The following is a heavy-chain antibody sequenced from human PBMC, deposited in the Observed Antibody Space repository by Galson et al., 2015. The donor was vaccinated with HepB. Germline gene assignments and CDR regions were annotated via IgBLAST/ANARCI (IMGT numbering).Heavy chain of an antibody. CDR1: GFTFSTYS. CDR2: ISSDSTYI. D-gene: IGHD3-16*01. J-gene: IGHJ4*02. V-gene: IGHV3-21*01. CDR3: ASGVEVMSGTGADIDY. Sequence: SLRLSCAASGFTFSTYSMNWVRQAPGKGLEWVSSISSDSTYIYYADSVKGRFTISRDNPKKSLYLQMNALRAEDTAVYYCASGVEVMSGTGADIDYWGQGTLVTVSS.